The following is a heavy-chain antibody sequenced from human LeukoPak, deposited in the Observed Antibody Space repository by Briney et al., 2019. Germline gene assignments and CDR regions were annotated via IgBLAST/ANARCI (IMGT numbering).Heavy chain of an antibody. Sequence: TSETLSLTCTVSGGSISSSSYYWGWIRQPPGKGLEWIGSIYYSGSTYYNPSLKSRVTISVDTSKNQFSLKLSSVTAADTAVYYCARDVGIAAAGDAFDIWGQGTMATVSS. J-gene: IGHJ3*02. CDR2: IYYSGST. D-gene: IGHD6-13*01. V-gene: IGHV4-39*07. CDR1: GGSISSSSYY. CDR3: ARDVGIAAAGDAFDI.